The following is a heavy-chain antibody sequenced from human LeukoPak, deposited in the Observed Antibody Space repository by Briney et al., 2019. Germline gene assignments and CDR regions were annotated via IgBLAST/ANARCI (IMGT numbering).Heavy chain of an antibody. CDR1: GGSISSYY. D-gene: IGHD5-24*01. J-gene: IGHJ4*02. CDR3: ARDGDGYNNFDY. V-gene: IGHV4-59*01. CDR2: IYYSGST. Sequence: SETLSLTCTVSGGSISSYYWSWIRQPPGKGLEWIGYIYYSGSTNYNPSLKSRVTISVDTSKNQFSLKLSSVTAADTAVYYCARDGDGYNNFDYWGQGTLVTVSS.